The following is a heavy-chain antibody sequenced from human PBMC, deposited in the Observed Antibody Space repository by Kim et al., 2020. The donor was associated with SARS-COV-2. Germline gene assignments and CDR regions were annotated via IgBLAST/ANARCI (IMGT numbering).Heavy chain of an antibody. CDR1: GFTFSSYA. CDR2: ISYDGSNK. Sequence: GGSLRLSCAASGFTFSSYAMHWVRQAPGKGLEWVAVISYDGSNKYYADSVKGRFTISRDNSKNTLYLQMNSLRAEDTAVYYCARDGDNWGCLDYWGQGTLVTVSS. CDR3: ARDGDNWGCLDY. V-gene: IGHV3-30-3*01. J-gene: IGHJ4*02. D-gene: IGHD7-27*01.